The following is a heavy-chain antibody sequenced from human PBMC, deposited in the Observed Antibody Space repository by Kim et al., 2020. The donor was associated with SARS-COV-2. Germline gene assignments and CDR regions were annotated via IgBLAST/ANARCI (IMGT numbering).Heavy chain of an antibody. CDR1: GFTFSSYG. CDR2: IWYDGSNK. Sequence: GGSLRLSCAASGFTFSSYGMHWVRQAPGKGLEWVAVIWYDGSNKYYADSVKGRFTISRDNSKNTLYLQMNSLRAEDTAVYYCARVVGWRYYDSSGYPDYWGQGTLVTVSS. J-gene: IGHJ4*02. D-gene: IGHD3-22*01. V-gene: IGHV3-33*01. CDR3: ARVVGWRYYDSSGYPDY.